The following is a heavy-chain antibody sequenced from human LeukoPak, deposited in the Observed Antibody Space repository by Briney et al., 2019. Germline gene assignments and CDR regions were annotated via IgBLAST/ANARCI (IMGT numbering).Heavy chain of an antibody. V-gene: IGHV4-34*01. D-gene: IGHD5-18*01. CDR3: ASGGRYSYGLVPINNWFDP. CDR1: GGSFSGYY. CDR2: INHSGST. Sequence: PSETLSLTCAVYGGSFSGYYWSWIRQPPGKGLEWIGEINHSGSTNYNPSLKGRVTISVDTSKNQFSLKLSSVTAADTAVYYCASGGRYSYGLVPINNWFDPWGQGTLVTVSS. J-gene: IGHJ5*02.